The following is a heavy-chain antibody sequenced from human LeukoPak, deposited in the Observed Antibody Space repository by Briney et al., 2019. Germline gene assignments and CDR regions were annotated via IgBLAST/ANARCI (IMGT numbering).Heavy chain of an antibody. CDR2: INHSGST. Sequence: SETLSLTCAVYGGSFSGYYWSWIRQPPGKGLEWIGEINHSGSTNYNPSLKSRVTISVDTSKNQFSLKLSSVTAADTAVYYFARGNPRGSSAAFDYWGQGTLVTVSS. D-gene: IGHD1-26*01. CDR3: ARGNPRGSSAAFDY. CDR1: GGSFSGYY. J-gene: IGHJ4*02. V-gene: IGHV4-34*01.